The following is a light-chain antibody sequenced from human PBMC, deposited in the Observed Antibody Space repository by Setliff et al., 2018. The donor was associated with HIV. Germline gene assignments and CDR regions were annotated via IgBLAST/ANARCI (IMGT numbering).Light chain of an antibody. CDR3: CSYAGSNDYV. CDR1: SSDVGSYNL. Sequence: QSVLTQPASVSGSPGQSITISCTGTSSDVGSYNLVSWYQQHPGKAPKLMIYEVTKRPSGVSNRFSGSKSGNTASLTISGLQAEDEADYFCCSYAGSNDYVFGSVTKVTVL. J-gene: IGLJ1*01. V-gene: IGLV2-23*02. CDR2: EVT.